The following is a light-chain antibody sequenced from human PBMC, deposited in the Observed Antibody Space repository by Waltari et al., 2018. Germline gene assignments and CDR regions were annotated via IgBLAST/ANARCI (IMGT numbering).Light chain of an antibody. CDR2: GAS. Sequence: EIVLTQSPGTLSLSPGGRATLSCRASQSISSRSLAWYHQKPGQAPRLLIYGASSRATGIPDRFSGSGSGTDFTLTSSRLEPEDFAVYYCQQYDTSPPYTFGQGTKLEIK. J-gene: IGKJ2*01. CDR3: QQYDTSPPYT. V-gene: IGKV3-20*01. CDR1: QSISSRS.